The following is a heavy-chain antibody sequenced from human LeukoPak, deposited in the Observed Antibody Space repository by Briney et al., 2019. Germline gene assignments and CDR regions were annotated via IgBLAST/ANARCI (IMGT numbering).Heavy chain of an antibody. CDR2: ISGGGGST. J-gene: IGHJ4*02. CDR3: AKDSPATTVTTEGY. V-gene: IGHV3-23*01. CDR1: GFTFSSYA. D-gene: IGHD4-17*01. Sequence: GGSLRLSCAASGFTFSSYAMSWVRQAPGKGLEWVSAISGGGGSTYYADSVKGRFTISRDNSKNTLYLQMNSLRAEDTAVYYCAKDSPATTVTTEGYWGQGTLVTVSS.